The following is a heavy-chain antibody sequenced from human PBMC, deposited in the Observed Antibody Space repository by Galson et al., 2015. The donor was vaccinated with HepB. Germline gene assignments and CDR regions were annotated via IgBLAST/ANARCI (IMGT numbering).Heavy chain of an antibody. Sequence: SLRLSCAASGFTFSSYAMSWVRQAPGKGLEWVSAISGSGGSTYYADSVKGRFTISRDNSKNTLYLQMNSLRAEDTAVYYCAKDPRYSGSKGLFDYWGQGTLVTVSS. CDR1: GFTFSSYA. CDR3: AKDPRYSGSKGLFDY. CDR2: ISGSGGST. D-gene: IGHD1-26*01. J-gene: IGHJ4*02. V-gene: IGHV3-23*01.